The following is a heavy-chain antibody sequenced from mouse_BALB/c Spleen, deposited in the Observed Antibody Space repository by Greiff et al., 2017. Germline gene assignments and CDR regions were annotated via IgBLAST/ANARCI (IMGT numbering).Heavy chain of an antibody. J-gene: IGHJ3*01. Sequence: VKLMESGPGLVAPSQSLSITCTVSGFSLTGYGVNWVRQPPGKGLEWLGMIWGDGSTDYNSALKSRLSISKDNSKSQVFLKMNSLQTDDTARYYCARGYRYDDGSWFAYWGQGTLVTVSA. V-gene: IGHV2-6-7*01. D-gene: IGHD2-14*01. CDR3: ARGYRYDDGSWFAY. CDR2: IWGDGST. CDR1: GFSLTGYG.